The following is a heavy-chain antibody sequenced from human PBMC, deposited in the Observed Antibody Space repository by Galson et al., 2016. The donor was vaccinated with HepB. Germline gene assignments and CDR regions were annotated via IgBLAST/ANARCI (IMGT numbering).Heavy chain of an antibody. CDR2: TYYRSKWYF. Sequence: CAISGDSVSSKTSAWNWIRQSPSRGLEWLGRTYYRSKWYFDYAESLKGRITINPDTSKNQFSLRLNSVTPGDTAIYFCARVYGINKNNGMDVWGQGTTVTVSS. CDR1: GDSVSSKTSA. D-gene: IGHD1-14*01. V-gene: IGHV6-1*01. CDR3: ARVYGINKNNGMDV. J-gene: IGHJ6*02.